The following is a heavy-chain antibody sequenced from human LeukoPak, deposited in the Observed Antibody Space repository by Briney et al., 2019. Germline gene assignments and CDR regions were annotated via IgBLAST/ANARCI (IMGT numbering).Heavy chain of an antibody. Sequence: GSLRISCAASGFNFSEHYLGWVRQAPGKGPEWVGRIRDKANSYTTDYAASVKGRFTISRDDSKNSLYLQMNSLKTEDTAVYYCTRGLRSFGEPLHYWGQGTLVTVSS. CDR3: TRGLRSFGEPLHY. V-gene: IGHV3-72*01. J-gene: IGHJ4*02. D-gene: IGHD3-10*01. CDR1: GFNFSEHY. CDR2: IRDKANSYTT.